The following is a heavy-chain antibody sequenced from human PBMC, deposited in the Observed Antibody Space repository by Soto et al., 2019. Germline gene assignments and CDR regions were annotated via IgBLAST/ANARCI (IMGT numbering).Heavy chain of an antibody. J-gene: IGHJ4*02. CDR2: IITIFGTA. Sequence: QVQLVQSGAEVKKPGSSVKVSCKASGGTFSSYAISWVRQAPGQGLEWMGGIITIFGTANYAQKFQGRVTITADESTSTDFMEMSSLRTEDRAVYYFARRVNYGDYVVGYFDFRGQGTLVTVSS. CDR1: GGTFSSYA. D-gene: IGHD4-17*01. CDR3: ARRVNYGDYVVGYFDF. V-gene: IGHV1-69*12.